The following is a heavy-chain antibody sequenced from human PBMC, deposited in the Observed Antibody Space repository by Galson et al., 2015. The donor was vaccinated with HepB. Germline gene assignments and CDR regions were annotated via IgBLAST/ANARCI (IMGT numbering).Heavy chain of an antibody. D-gene: IGHD4-17*01. CDR1: GFTFSDYY. CDR3: AKPYGYFDY. V-gene: IGHV3-11*03. J-gene: IGHJ4*02. CDR2: ISSSSSYT. Sequence: SLRLSCAASGFTFSDYYMSWIRQAPGKGLEWVPYISSSSSYTNYADSVKGRFTISRDNAKNSLYLQMNSLRAEDTAVYYCAKPYGYFDYWGQGTLVTVSS.